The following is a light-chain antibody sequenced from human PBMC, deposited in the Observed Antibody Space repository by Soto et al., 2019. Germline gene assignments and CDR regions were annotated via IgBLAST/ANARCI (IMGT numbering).Light chain of an antibody. CDR1: KSDIGSNT. V-gene: IGLV1-36*01. CDR2: YDD. J-gene: IGLJ2*01. Sequence: QSALTQPPSASGTPGQRVTISCSGGKSDIGSNTVNWYQQFPGKAPKLLIYYDDMLYSGVSDRFSGSKSGTSASLAISGLQSEDEADYYCASWDDNLNGPVFGRGTKLTVL. CDR3: ASWDDNLNGPV.